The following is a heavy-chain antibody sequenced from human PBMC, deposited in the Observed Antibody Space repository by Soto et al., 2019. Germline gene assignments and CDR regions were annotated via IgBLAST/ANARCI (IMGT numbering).Heavy chain of an antibody. CDR3: AREYSSSNGSAFDI. CDR1: GFTFSSYN. J-gene: IGHJ3*02. D-gene: IGHD6-6*01. V-gene: IGHV3-21*01. CDR2: ISSSSSNI. Sequence: GGSLRLSCAASGFTFSSYNMNWVRQAPGKGLEWVSSISSSSSNIYYADSVKGRFTISRDNAKNSWYLQMNSLRAEDTAVYYCAREYSSSNGSAFDIWGQGTMVTVSS.